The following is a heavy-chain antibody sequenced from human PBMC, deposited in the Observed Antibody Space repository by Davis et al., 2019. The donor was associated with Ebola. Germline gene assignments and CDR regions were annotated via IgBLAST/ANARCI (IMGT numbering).Heavy chain of an antibody. V-gene: IGHV1-46*01. CDR1: GYTFTSYY. D-gene: IGHD3-16*01. J-gene: IGHJ4*02. CDR2: INPSGGST. CDR3: ARARWGLPFDY. Sequence: ASVKVSCKASGYTFTSYYMHWVRQAPGQGLEWMGIINPSGGSTSYAQKFQGRVTMTRDTSTSTVCMELSSLRSEDTAVYYCARARWGLPFDYWGQGTLVTVSS.